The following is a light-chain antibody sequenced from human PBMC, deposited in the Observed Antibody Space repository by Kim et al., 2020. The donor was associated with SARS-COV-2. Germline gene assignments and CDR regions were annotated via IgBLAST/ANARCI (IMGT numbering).Light chain of an antibody. J-gene: IGLJ1*01. CDR3: NSRDSSGNHLV. CDR1: RLRSYY. CDR2: GKN. Sequence: LGQTVRITCQGDRLRSYYASWYQQKPGQAPVLVIYGKNNRPSGIPDRFSGSSSGNTASLTITGAQAEDEADYYCNSRDSSGNHLVFGTGTKVTVL. V-gene: IGLV3-19*01.